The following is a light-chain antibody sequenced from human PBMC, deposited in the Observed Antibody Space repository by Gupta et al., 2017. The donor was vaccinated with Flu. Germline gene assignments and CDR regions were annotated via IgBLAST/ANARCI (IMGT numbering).Light chain of an antibody. Sequence: QSVLTQPPSVSGAPGQMVTISCTGSSPNIGAGYDVHWYQQLPGTAPKLLIYGNSNRPSGVPDRFSGSKSGTPASLAITGLQAEDEADYYCQSYDSSLSGHVVFGGGTKLTVL. J-gene: IGLJ2*01. CDR2: GNS. V-gene: IGLV1-40*01. CDR1: SPNIGAGYD. CDR3: QSYDSSLSGHVV.